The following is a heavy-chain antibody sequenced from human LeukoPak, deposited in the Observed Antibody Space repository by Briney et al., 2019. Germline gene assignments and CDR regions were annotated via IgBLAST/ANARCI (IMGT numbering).Heavy chain of an antibody. CDR3: ARTGVVVVAARFDY. CDR1: GGSISSYY. Sequence: SETLSLTCTVSGGSISSYYWSWIRQPAGKGLEWIGRIYTSGSTNYNPSLKSRVTMSVDTSKNQFSLKLSSVTAADTAVYYCARTGVVVVAARFDYWGQGTLVTVSS. V-gene: IGHV4-4*07. J-gene: IGHJ4*02. CDR2: IYTSGST. D-gene: IGHD2-15*01.